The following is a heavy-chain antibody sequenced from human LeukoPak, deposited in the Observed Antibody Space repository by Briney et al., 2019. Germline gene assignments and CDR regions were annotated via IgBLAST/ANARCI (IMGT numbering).Heavy chain of an antibody. CDR2: IIPVFGTA. D-gene: IGHD6-6*01. V-gene: IGHV1-69*05. Sequence: GSSVTLCCSASGGTFTSYAISMTRQAPAQGLEWMGGIIPVFGTANYAQKFQGRVTITTDESTSTVYMELSSVRAEDTAVYYCARDSSSSGDFDYWGQGTLVTVSS. J-gene: IGHJ4*02. CDR1: GGTFTSYA. CDR3: ARDSSSSGDFDY.